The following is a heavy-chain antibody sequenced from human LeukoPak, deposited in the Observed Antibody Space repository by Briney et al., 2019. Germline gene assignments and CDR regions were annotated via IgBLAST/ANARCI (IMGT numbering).Heavy chain of an antibody. J-gene: IGHJ5*02. CDR2: IYYSGST. CDR3: ARHSSDYGGVNNWFDP. CDR1: GGSISSYY. Sequence: SETLSLTCTVSGGSISSYYWSWIRQPPGKGLEWIGYIYYSGSTNYNPSLKSRVTISVDTSKNQFSLKLSSVTAADTAVYYCARHSSDYGGVNNWFDPWGQGTLVTVSS. D-gene: IGHD4-23*01. V-gene: IGHV4-59*08.